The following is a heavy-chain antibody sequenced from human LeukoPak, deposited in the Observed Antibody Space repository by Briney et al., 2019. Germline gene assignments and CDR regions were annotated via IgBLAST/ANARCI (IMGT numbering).Heavy chain of an antibody. V-gene: IGHV4-39*01. CDR3: AIIPSLYDSSYYSWGAFDI. J-gene: IGHJ3*02. D-gene: IGHD3-22*01. CDR1: AVSISSSSYY. CDR2: IYYSGST. Sequence: SETLSLTCTVSAVSISSSSYYWGWIRQPPGKGLEWIGSIYYSGSTYYHPSLKSRVTISVYTSKNQFSLKLSSVTAADTAVYYCAIIPSLYDSSYYSWGAFDIWGQGTMVTVSS.